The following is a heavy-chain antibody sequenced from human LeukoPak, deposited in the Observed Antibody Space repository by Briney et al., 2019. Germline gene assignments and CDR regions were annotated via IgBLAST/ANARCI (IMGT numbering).Heavy chain of an antibody. CDR1: GYTFTGYY. Sequence: ASVKVSCKASGYTFTGYYMHWVRQAPGQGLEWMGWINPNSGGTNYAQKFQGRVTMTRDTSISTAYMELSRLRSDDTAVYCCARDRRANGVRYFYWGQGTLVTVSS. CDR2: INPNSGGT. CDR3: ARDRRANGVRYFY. V-gene: IGHV1-2*02. D-gene: IGHD2-8*01. J-gene: IGHJ4*02.